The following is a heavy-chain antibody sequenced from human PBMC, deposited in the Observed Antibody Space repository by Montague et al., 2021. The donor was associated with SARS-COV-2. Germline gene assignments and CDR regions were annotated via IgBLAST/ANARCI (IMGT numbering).Heavy chain of an antibody. CDR2: INQSGRT. CDR3: ARRGSSVWGVTVSAELDY. Sequence: SETLSLTCAVYGGSFSGYYWSWIRQPPEKGLEWIGEINQSGRTNNNPSLKSRVIISVDTSKNQFSLKRSSVTAADTAVYYCARRGSSVWGVTVSAELDYWGQGILVIVSS. V-gene: IGHV4-34*01. D-gene: IGHD3-10*01. J-gene: IGHJ4*02. CDR1: GGSFSGYY.